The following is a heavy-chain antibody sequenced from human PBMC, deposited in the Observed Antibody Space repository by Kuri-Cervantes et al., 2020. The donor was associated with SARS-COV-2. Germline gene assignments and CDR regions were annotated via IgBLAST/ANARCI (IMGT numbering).Heavy chain of an antibody. CDR3: AIHTVFGVVIGRWFDP. CDR1: GGTFSSYG. D-gene: IGHD3-3*01. V-gene: IGHV1-69*13. J-gene: IGHJ5*02. CDR2: IIPTFGIE. Sequence: SVKVSCKASGGTFSSYGISWVRQAPGQGLEWMGGIIPTFGIENYAQKFQGRVTITADESTSTAYMELSSLRSEDTAVYYCAIHTVFGVVIGRWFDPWGQGTLVTVSS.